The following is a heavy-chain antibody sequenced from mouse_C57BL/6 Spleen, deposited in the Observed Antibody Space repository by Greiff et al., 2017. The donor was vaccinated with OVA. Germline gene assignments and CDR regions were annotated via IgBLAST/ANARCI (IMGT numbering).Heavy chain of an antibody. Sequence: EVQLQESGPELVKPGASVKMSCKASGYTFTDYNMHWVKQSHGKGLEWIGYINPNNGGTSYNQKFKGKATLTVNKSSSTAYMELRSLTSEDSAVYYCARYPSKGDAMDYWGQGTSVTVSS. V-gene: IGHV1-22*01. CDR3: ARYPSKGDAMDY. J-gene: IGHJ4*01. CDR2: INPNNGGT. D-gene: IGHD1-3*01. CDR1: GYTFTDYN.